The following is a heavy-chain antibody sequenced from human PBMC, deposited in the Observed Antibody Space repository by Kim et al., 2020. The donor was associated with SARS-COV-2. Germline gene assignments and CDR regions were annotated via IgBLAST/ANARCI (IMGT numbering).Heavy chain of an antibody. Sequence: ASVKVSCKTSGYTFTTSAVSWVRQAPGQGLEWMGWSSAYNGKTKYAQKFQGRLTMTTDTSTSTAYMELTNLGSDDTAMYYCARDRGYFDYWGQGTLVTVSS. D-gene: IGHD2-15*01. J-gene: IGHJ4*02. CDR2: SSAYNGKT. CDR3: ARDRGYFDY. V-gene: IGHV1-18*01. CDR1: GYTFTTSA.